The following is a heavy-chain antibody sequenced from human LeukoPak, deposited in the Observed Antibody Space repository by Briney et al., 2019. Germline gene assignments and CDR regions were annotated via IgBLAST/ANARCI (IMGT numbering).Heavy chain of an antibody. J-gene: IGHJ5*02. CDR3: ARSITGTTSDTLGWFDP. CDR2: IRYDGSNK. V-gene: IGHV3-30*02. D-gene: IGHD1-20*01. CDR1: GFTFSSYG. Sequence: LPGGSLRLSCAASGFTFSSYGMHWVRQAPGKGLEWVAFIRYDGSNKYYADSVKGRFTISRDNSKNTLYLQMNSLRTEDTAVYYCARSITGTTSDTLGWFDPWGQGTLVTVSS.